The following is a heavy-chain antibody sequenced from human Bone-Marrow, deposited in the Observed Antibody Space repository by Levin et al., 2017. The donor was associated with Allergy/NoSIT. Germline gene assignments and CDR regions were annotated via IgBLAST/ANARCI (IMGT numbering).Heavy chain of an antibody. J-gene: IGHJ3*02. Sequence: GESLKISCAASGFTVSSNYMSWVRQAPGKGLEWVSVIYSGGSTYYADSVKGRFIISRDNSKNTLYLQMNSLRVEDTAVYYCARDSSGSRYDAFDIWGQGTMVTVSS. CDR2: IYSGGST. CDR3: ARDSSGSRYDAFDI. CDR1: GFTVSSNY. D-gene: IGHD3-10*01. V-gene: IGHV3-66*01.